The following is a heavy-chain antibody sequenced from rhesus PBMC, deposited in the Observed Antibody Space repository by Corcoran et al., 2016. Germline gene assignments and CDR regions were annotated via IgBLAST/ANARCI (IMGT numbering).Heavy chain of an antibody. V-gene: IGHV1-1*01. J-gene: IGHJ2*01. CDR1: GYTFTSYY. D-gene: IGHD4-23*01. CDR2: ITPYNGNK. Sequence: QVQLVQSGAEIKQPGASVKLSCKASGYTFTSYYMHWVRQAPVQGLEWIRLITPYNGNKGYAQNFQGRVTITTDTSTSTGYMELSSLRSEDTAVYYCTRGGYSNYGRGYFDIWGPGTPITISS. CDR3: TRGGYSNYGRGYFDI.